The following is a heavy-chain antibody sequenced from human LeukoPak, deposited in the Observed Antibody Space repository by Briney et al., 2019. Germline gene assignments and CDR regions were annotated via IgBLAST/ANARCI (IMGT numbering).Heavy chain of an antibody. CDR3: ARDYYDSSGYYDMVDY. CDR1: GFTFSSYS. V-gene: IGHV3-21*01. CDR2: ISSSSSYI. D-gene: IGHD3-22*01. J-gene: IGHJ4*02. Sequence: GGSLRLSCAASGFTFSSYSMNWVRQAPGKGLEWVSSISSSSSYIYYADSVKGRFTISRDNAKNSLYLQMDSLRAEDTAVYYCARDYYDSSGYYDMVDYWGQGTWSPSPQ.